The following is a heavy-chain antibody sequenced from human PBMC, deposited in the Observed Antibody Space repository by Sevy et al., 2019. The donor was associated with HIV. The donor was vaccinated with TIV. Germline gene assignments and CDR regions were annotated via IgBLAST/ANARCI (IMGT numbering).Heavy chain of an antibody. J-gene: IGHJ4*02. CDR3: TRDHIGPTFDFDH. CDR2: IRSKAYGGTT. Sequence: GGSLRLSCTTSGFTFGDFAMSWFRQAPGEGLEWISFIRSKAYGGTTEYAPSVRGRFTMSRDDSRSVAYLQMSSLKIEDTAIYYCTRDHIGPTFDFDHSGQGTLVTVSS. CDR1: GFTFGDFA. V-gene: IGHV3-49*03. D-gene: IGHD1-26*01.